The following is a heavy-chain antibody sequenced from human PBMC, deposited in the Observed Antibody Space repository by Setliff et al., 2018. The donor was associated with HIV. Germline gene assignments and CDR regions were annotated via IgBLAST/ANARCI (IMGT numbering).Heavy chain of an antibody. Sequence: SETLSLTCTVSGGSFSTYYWSWIRQPAGEGLEYIGRVHSTGTTIYNPSLKSRVTLSVDTSKNQFSLRLSSVTAADTAVYYCARGYSGYVGFTSMDVWGQGTTVTVSS. J-gene: IGHJ6*02. V-gene: IGHV4-4*07. CDR1: GGSFSTYY. CDR2: VHSTGTT. D-gene: IGHD1-26*01. CDR3: ARGYSGYVGFTSMDV.